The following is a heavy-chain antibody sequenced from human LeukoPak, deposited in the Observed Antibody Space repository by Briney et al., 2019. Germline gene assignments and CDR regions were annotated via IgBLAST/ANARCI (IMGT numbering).Heavy chain of an antibody. D-gene: IGHD5-18*01. V-gene: IGHV3-9*01. CDR2: ISWNSGSI. CDR1: GFTFDDYA. CDR3: AKGRGYSCGRGPYYFDY. Sequence: PGRSLRLSCAASGFTFDDYAMHWVRQAPGKGLEWVSGISWNSGSIGYADSVKGRFTISRDNAKNSLYLQMNSLRAEDTALYYCAKGRGYSCGRGPYYFDYWGQGTLVTVSS. J-gene: IGHJ4*02.